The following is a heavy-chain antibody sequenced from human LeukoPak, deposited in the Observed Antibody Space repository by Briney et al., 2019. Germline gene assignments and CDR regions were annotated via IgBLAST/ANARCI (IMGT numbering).Heavy chain of an antibody. D-gene: IGHD3-22*01. J-gene: IGHJ6*02. V-gene: IGHV1-18*01. CDR1: GYTFTSYG. Sequence: ASVKVSCKASGYTFTSYGISWVRQAPGQGLEWMGWISAYNGNTNYAQKLQGRVTMTTDTSTSTAYMELRSLRSDDTAVYYCARGYYDSSGYYWPYYYCGMDVWGQGTTVTVPS. CDR2: ISAYNGNT. CDR3: ARGYYDSSGYYWPYYYCGMDV.